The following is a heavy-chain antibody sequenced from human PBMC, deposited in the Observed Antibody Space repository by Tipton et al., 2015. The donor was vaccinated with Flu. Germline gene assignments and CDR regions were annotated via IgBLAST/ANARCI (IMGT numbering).Heavy chain of an antibody. D-gene: IGHD6-19*01. CDR1: GGSISSYY. V-gene: IGHV4-59*01. J-gene: IGHJ5*01. CDR3: ARSVAVAAPGWFDH. CDR2: IYYSGST. Sequence: GSLRLFCTVSGGSISSYYWSWIRQPPGKGLEWIGYIYYSGSTNYNPSLKRRVTISVDTSKNQFSLKLSSVTAADTAVYYCARSVAVAAPGWFDHWAQGNLVTVSS.